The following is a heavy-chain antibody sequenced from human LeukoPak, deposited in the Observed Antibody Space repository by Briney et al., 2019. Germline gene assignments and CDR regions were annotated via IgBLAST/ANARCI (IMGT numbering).Heavy chain of an antibody. J-gene: IGHJ6*03. V-gene: IGHV1-69*06. Sequence: ASVKVSCKASGGTFSSHAISWVRQAPGQGLEWMGGIIPIFGTANYAQEFQGRVTITADKSTSTAYMELSSLRSEDTAVYFCVLDQGRYFYYMDVWGRGTTVTISS. CDR3: VLDQGRYFYYMDV. CDR1: GGTFSSHA. CDR2: IIPIFGTA. D-gene: IGHD2-2*01.